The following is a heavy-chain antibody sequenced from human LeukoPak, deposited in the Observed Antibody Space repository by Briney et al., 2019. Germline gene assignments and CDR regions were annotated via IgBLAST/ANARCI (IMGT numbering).Heavy chain of an antibody. CDR1: GGSISSGSYY. CDR3: ARHKSGSHPTRRHDAFDI. V-gene: IGHV4-61*02. Sequence: SETLSLTCTVSGGSISSGSYYWSWIRQPAGKGLEWIGRIYTSGSTNYNPSLKSRVTISVDTSKNQFSLKLSSVTAADTAVYYCARHKSGSHPTRRHDAFDIWGQGTMVTVSS. CDR2: IYTSGST. J-gene: IGHJ3*02. D-gene: IGHD1-26*01.